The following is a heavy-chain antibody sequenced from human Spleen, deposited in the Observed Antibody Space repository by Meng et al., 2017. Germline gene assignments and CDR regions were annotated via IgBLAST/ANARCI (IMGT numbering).Heavy chain of an antibody. CDR3: ARDEDISAAGKLFGDY. J-gene: IGHJ4*02. CDR2: INPKSGDT. V-gene: IGHV1-2*06. CDR1: GYTFPDYW. Sequence: VERAQSGDEVKKPGASVKVSCKASGYTFPDYWLHWVRRAPGQGLEWMGRINPKSGDTHYAQKFQARVTMTGDTSISTAYMELSGLRSDDTAMYYCARDEDISAAGKLFGDYWGQGTLVTVSS. D-gene: IGHD6-25*01.